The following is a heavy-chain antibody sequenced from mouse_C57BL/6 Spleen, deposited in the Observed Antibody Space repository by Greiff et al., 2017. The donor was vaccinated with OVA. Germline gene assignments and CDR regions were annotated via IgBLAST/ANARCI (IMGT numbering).Heavy chain of an antibody. D-gene: IGHD2-4*01. V-gene: IGHV14-3*01. CDR3: AQRDYDGAMDY. Sequence: EVQRVESVAELVRPGASVKLSCTASGFNIKNTYMHWVKQRPEQGLEWIGRIDPANGNTKYAPKFQGKATITADTSSNTAYLQLSSLTSEDTAIYYCAQRDYDGAMDYWGQGTSVTVSS. CDR1: GFNIKNTY. CDR2: IDPANGNT. J-gene: IGHJ4*01.